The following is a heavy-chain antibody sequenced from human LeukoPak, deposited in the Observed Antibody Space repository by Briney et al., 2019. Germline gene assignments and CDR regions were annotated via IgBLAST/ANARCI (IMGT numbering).Heavy chain of an antibody. D-gene: IGHD3-10*01. Sequence: SVKVSCKASGGTFSSYAISWVRQPPGQGLEWMGGIIPIFGTANYAQKFQGRVTITTDESTSTAYLELSSLRSEDTAVYYCASENYYGTESYYYYYYMDVWGKGTTVTVSS. CDR1: GGTFSSYA. J-gene: IGHJ6*03. CDR3: ASENYYGTESYYYYYYMDV. CDR2: IIPIFGTA. V-gene: IGHV1-69*05.